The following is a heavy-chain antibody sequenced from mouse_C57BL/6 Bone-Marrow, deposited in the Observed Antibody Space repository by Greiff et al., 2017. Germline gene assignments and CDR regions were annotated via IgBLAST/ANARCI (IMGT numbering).Heavy chain of an antibody. J-gene: IGHJ3*01. V-gene: IGHV1-69*01. CDR1: GYTFTSYW. CDR2: IDPSDSYT. Sequence: VQLQQPGAELVMPGASVKLSCKASGYTFTSYWMHWVKQRPGQGLEWIGEIDPSDSYTNYNQKFKGKSTLTVDKSSSTAYMQLSSLTSEDSAVYYCARGSGLPWFAYWGQGTRVTVSA. CDR3: ARGSGLPWFAY. D-gene: IGHD3-2*02.